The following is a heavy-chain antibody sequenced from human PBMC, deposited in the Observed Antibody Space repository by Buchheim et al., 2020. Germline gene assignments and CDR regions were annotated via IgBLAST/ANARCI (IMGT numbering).Heavy chain of an antibody. CDR2: ISSSSSYT. D-gene: IGHD3-3*01. CDR3: ARDPDDSYDFWSGHYYYYGMDV. V-gene: IGHV3-11*06. CDR1: GFTFSDYY. Sequence: QVQLVESGGGLVKPGGSLRLSCAASGFTFSDYYMSWIRQAPGKGLEWVSYISSSSSYTNYADSVKGRFTISRDNAKKSLYLQMNSLRAEDTAVYYCARDPDDSYDFWSGHYYYYGMDVWGQGTT. J-gene: IGHJ6*02.